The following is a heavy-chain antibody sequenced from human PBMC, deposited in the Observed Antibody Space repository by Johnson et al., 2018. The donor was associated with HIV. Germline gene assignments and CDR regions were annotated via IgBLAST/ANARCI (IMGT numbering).Heavy chain of an antibody. D-gene: IGHD7-27*01. CDR1: GFTVSSNY. CDR2: IYSGDST. V-gene: IGHV3-66*01. CDR3: ARERGLGHAFDI. J-gene: IGHJ3*02. Sequence: VQLVESGGGLVQPGGSLRLSCAASGFTVSSNYMNWVRQAPGKGLDWVSLIYSGDSTYYADSVKGRFSISRDNSKNTLYLKMNSLRAEDTAVYYCARERGLGHAFDIWGQGTMVTVSS.